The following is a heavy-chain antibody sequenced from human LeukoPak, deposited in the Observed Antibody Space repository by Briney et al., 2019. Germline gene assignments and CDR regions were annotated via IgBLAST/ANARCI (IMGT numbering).Heavy chain of an antibody. CDR2: IYPGDSDT. V-gene: IGHV5-51*01. Sequence: GESLKISCKGSGYRFTNNWIAWVRQMPGKGLEWMGIIYPGDSDTRYSPSFQGQVTMSADKSISTAYLQWSRLKASDTAMYYCARQGSDGYNSPSDYWGQGTLVTVSS. CDR3: ARQGSDGYNSPSDY. D-gene: IGHD5-24*01. J-gene: IGHJ4*02. CDR1: GYRFTNNW.